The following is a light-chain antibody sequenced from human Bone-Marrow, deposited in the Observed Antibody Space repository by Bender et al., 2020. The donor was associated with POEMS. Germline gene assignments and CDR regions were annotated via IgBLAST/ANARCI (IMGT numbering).Light chain of an antibody. J-gene: IGLJ2*01. CDR3: SSYTASSTVI. V-gene: IGLV2-14*01. CDR2: EVT. Sequence: QSALTQPPSASGSLGQSVTISCTGTVTDIGGFQYVSWYQHHPAKVPKLIIYEVTYRPSEISSRFSGSKSGNTASLTISDLQPDDEADYYCSSYTASSTVIFGGGTKVTVL. CDR1: VTDIGGFQY.